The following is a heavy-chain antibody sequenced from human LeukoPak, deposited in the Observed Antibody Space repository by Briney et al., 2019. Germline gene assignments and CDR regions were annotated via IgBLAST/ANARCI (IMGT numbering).Heavy chain of an antibody. Sequence: SETLSLTCAVSGYSISSGYYWGWIRQPPRKGLEWIGSIYHNGNTYYNPSLKSRVTISVDTSKNQFSLKLSSMTAADTAVCYCARGALLWFGDRMEYYFDYWGQGTLLTVSS. V-gene: IGHV4-38-2*01. CDR1: GYSISSGYY. CDR2: IYHNGNT. J-gene: IGHJ4*02. CDR3: ARGALLWFGDRMEYYFDY. D-gene: IGHD3-10*01.